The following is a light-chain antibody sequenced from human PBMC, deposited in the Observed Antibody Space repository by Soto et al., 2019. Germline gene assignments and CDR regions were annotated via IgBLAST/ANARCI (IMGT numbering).Light chain of an antibody. V-gene: IGKV1-5*01. CDR2: DAS. Sequence: DIQMTQSPSTLSASVGDRVTITCRASQSISSWLAWYQQKPGKAPKLLIYDASSLESGVPSRVSGSGSGTEFTLTISSLQPDDFATYYCQQYNTFWTCGPGTKVDIK. CDR1: QSISSW. CDR3: QQYNTFWT. J-gene: IGKJ1*01.